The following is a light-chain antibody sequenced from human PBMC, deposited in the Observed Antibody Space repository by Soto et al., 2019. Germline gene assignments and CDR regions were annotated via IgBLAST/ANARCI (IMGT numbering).Light chain of an antibody. V-gene: IGLV2-23*01. J-gene: IGLJ2*01. CDR3: SSYAGSTTWVV. CDR2: EGS. CDR1: SSDVASYNL. Sequence: QSVLTQPASVSGSPGQSITISCTGTSSDVASYNLVSWYQRHPDKAPKLMIYEGSKRPSGVSNRVSGSKSGNTASLTISGLQAEDEADYYCSSYAGSTTWVVFGGGTKLTVL.